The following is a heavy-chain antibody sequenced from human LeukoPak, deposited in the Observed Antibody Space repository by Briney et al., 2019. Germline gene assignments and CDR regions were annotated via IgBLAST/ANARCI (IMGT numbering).Heavy chain of an antibody. CDR1: GYTFTGYF. CDR2: TNPNNADT. V-gene: IGHV1-2*02. D-gene: IGHD5-18*01. CDR3: AREGGDTYGEADY. Sequence: ASVKVSCKASGYTFTGYFMHWVRQAPGEGLEWMGWTNPNNADTNYAQKFKGRVTMTRDTSINTAYMEVNRLTSDDTAVYYCAREGGDTYGEADYWGLGTLVTVSS. J-gene: IGHJ4*02.